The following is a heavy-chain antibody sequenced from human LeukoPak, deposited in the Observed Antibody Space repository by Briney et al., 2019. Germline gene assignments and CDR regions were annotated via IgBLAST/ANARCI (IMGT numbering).Heavy chain of an antibody. CDR2: ISGSGGST. V-gene: IGHV3-23*01. CDR3: AKVTAISSLDYFDY. Sequence: GGSLRLPCAASGFTFSSYAMSWVRQAPGKGLEWVSAISGSGGSTCYADSVKGRFTISRDNSKNTLYLQMNSLRAEDTAVYYCAKVTAISSLDYFDYWGQGTLVTVSS. CDR1: GFTFSSYA. D-gene: IGHD6-6*01. J-gene: IGHJ4*02.